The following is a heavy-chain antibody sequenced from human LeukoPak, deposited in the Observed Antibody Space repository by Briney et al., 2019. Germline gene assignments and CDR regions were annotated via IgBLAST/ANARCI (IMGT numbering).Heavy chain of an antibody. Sequence: PSETLSLTCAGYGGSFSGYYWSWIRQPPGKGLEWIGEINHSGSTNYNPSLKSRVTISVDTSKNQFSLKLSSVTAADTAVYYCARGRSSGYYHSRPNYFDYWGQGTLVTVSS. J-gene: IGHJ4*02. D-gene: IGHD3-22*01. V-gene: IGHV4-34*01. CDR1: GGSFSGYY. CDR2: INHSGST. CDR3: ARGRSSGYYHSRPNYFDY.